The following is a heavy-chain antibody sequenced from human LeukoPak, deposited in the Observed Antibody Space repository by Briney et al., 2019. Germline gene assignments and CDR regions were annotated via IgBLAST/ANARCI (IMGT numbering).Heavy chain of an antibody. Sequence: PGGSLRLSCGGSGFTFQEYGMSWVRQAPGKGLEWVSGINWNGGSTGYGDSVKGRFTISRDNAKNSLYLQMNSLRAEDTAVYYCARDVHYDYVWGSYPVVGYWGQGTLVTVSS. D-gene: IGHD3-16*01. CDR2: INWNGGST. CDR3: ARDVHYDYVWGSYPVVGY. CDR1: GFTFQEYG. J-gene: IGHJ4*02. V-gene: IGHV3-20*04.